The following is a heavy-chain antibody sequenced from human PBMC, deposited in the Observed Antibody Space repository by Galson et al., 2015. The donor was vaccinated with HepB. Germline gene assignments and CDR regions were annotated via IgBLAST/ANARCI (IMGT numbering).Heavy chain of an antibody. Sequence: SLRLSCAASGFTFSSYSMNWVRQAPGKGLEWVSSISSSSSYIYYADSVKGRFTISRDNAKNSLYLQMNSLRAEDTAVYYCARARTYSSSWEVISEFDYWGQGTLVTVSS. V-gene: IGHV3-21*01. CDR2: ISSSSSYI. CDR1: GFTFSSYS. J-gene: IGHJ4*02. D-gene: IGHD6-13*01. CDR3: ARARTYSSSWEVISEFDY.